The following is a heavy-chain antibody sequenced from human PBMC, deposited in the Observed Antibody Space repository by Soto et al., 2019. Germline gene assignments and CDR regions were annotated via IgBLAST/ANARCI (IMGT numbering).Heavy chain of an antibody. CDR2: ISYDGSNK. CDR3: ARTIAQWLVRGEADY. J-gene: IGHJ4*02. D-gene: IGHD6-19*01. CDR1: GFTFMSYG. Sequence: SLRLSCAASGFTFMSYGMDWGLQGPGKGLEWVAVISYDGSNKYYADSVKGRFTISRDNSKNTLYLQMNSLRAEDTAVYYCARTIAQWLVRGEADYWGQGTLVTVSS. V-gene: IGHV3-30*03.